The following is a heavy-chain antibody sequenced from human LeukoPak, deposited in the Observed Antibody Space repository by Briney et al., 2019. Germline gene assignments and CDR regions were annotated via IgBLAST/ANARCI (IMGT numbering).Heavy chain of an antibody. D-gene: IGHD3-10*01. J-gene: IGHJ4*02. V-gene: IGHV4-34*01. Sequence: PSETLSLTCAVYGGSFSGYYWSWIRQPPGKGLEWIGEINHSGSTNYNPSLKSRVTISVDTSKNQSSLKLSSVTAADTAVYYCARGRKGITMVRGATDFDWWGQGTLVTVSS. CDR1: GGSFSGYY. CDR2: INHSGST. CDR3: ARGRKGITMVRGATDFDW.